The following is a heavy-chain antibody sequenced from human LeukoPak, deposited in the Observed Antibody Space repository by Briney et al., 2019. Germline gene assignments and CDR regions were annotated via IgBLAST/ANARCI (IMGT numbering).Heavy chain of an antibody. CDR1: GGSISSYY. D-gene: IGHD6-13*01. J-gene: IGHJ4*02. CDR2: IYYSGST. Sequence: SETLSLACTVSGGSISSYYWSWIRQPPGKGLEWIGYIYYSGSTNYNPSLKSRVTISVDTSKNQFSLKLSSVTAADTAVYYCARDGAAAGLIFDYWGQGTLVTVSS. V-gene: IGHV4-59*01. CDR3: ARDGAAAGLIFDY.